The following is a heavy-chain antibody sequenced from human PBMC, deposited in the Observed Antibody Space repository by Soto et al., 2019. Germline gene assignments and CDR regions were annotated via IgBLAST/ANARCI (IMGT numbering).Heavy chain of an antibody. CDR3: ARDSYTKGDY. J-gene: IGHJ4*02. D-gene: IGHD3-16*01. CDR1: GFTFSTDW. CDR2: IKDDGSEI. V-gene: IGHV3-7*01. Sequence: ESGGGLVQPGGSLRLSCVASGFTFSTDWMSWVHQAPGKGLEWVANIKDDGSEINYVDSVKDRFTISRDNAKNSLYLQMNSLRAEDTAVYYCARDSYTKGDYWGQGTLVTVSS.